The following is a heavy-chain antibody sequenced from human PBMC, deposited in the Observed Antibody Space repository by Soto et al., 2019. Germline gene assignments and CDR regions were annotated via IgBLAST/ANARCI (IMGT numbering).Heavy chain of an antibody. CDR3: TTGQGYYFDY. V-gene: IGHV3-15*01. J-gene: IGHJ4*02. Sequence: PGGSLRLSCAASGFTFTTYSIPWVRQAPGKGLEWVGRIKSKKDGETTDYGAPVKGRFTISRDDSKNTVYLQMNSLKTEDTAVYYCTTGQGYYFDYWGQGTLGTVSS. CDR2: IKSKKDGETT. CDR1: GFTFTTYS.